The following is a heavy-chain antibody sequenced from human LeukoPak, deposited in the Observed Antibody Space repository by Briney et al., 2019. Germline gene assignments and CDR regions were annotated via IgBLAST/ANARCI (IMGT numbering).Heavy chain of an antibody. J-gene: IGHJ4*02. D-gene: IGHD6-13*01. Sequence: GGSLRLSCAASGFTFSSYSMKWVRQAPGKGLEWVSSISSSSNYIYYADSVKGRFTISRDNAKNSLYLQMHSLRAEDTAVYYCAKDNRPGIAAAGTGYWGQGTLVTVSS. CDR2: ISSSSNYI. V-gene: IGHV3-21*04. CDR3: AKDNRPGIAAAGTGY. CDR1: GFTFSSYS.